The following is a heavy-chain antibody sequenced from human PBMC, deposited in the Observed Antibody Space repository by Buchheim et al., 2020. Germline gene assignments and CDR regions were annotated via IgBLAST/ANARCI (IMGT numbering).Heavy chain of an antibody. CDR1: GGPFSGYY. CDR2: INHSGST. J-gene: IGHJ6*02. CDR3: ARNAYYYYYYGMDI. V-gene: IGHV4-34*01. Sequence: QVQLQQWGAGLLKPSETLSLTCAVYGGPFSGYYWSWIRQPPGKGLEWIGEINHSGSTNYNPSLKSRVTISVDTSKNQFSLKLSSVTAADTAVYYCARNAYYYYYYGMDIWGQGTT.